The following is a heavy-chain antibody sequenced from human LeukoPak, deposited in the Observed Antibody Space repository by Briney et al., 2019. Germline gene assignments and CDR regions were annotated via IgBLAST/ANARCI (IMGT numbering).Heavy chain of an antibody. V-gene: IGHV4-34*01. CDR1: GGSFSGYY. Sequence: SETLSLTCAVYGGSFSGYYWSWIRQPPGKGLEWIGEINHSGSTNYNPSLKSRVTISVDTSKNQFSLRLSSVTAADTAVYYCARGPRITMVRGVMRGWKIDYWGQGTLVTVSS. D-gene: IGHD3-10*01. CDR2: INHSGST. J-gene: IGHJ4*02. CDR3: ARGPRITMVRGVMRGWKIDY.